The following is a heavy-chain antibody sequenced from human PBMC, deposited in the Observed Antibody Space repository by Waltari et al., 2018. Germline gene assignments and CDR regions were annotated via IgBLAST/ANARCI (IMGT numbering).Heavy chain of an antibody. V-gene: IGHV4-34*01. CDR1: GGSFSGYY. D-gene: IGHD3-3*01. CDR2: INHSGST. J-gene: IGHJ5*02. Sequence: QVQLQQWGAGLLKPSETLSLTCAVYGGSFSGYYWSWIRQPPGKGLEWIGEINHSGSTNYNPSLKSRVTISVDTSKNQCSLKLSSVTAADTAVYYCARGLTIFGVFNWFDPWGQGTLVTVSS. CDR3: ARGLTIFGVFNWFDP.